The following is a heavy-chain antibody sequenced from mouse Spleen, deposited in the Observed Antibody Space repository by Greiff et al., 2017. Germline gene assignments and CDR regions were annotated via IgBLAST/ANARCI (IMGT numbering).Heavy chain of an antibody. CDR1: GFNINDYY. V-gene: IGHV14-2*01. J-gene: IGHJ2*01. CDR3: ASDGNYFSY. CDR2: IDPVDGET. Sequence: EVQLQQSGAELVKPGASVKLSCTASGFNINDYYMHWVKQRTEQGLEWIGRIDPVDGETKYASKFQGKATITADTSSNTAYLQLSSLTSEDTAVYCCASDGNYFSYWGRGTTLKISS.